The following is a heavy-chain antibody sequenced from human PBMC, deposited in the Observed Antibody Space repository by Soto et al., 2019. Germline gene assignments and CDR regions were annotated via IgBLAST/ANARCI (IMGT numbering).Heavy chain of an antibody. CDR2: INHSGST. Sequence: QVQLQQWGAGLLKPSETLSLTCAVYGGSFSGYYWSWIRQPPGKGLEWIGEINHSGSTNYNPSLTSRVTISVDTSKNQFSLKLSSVTAADTAVYYCARGRLYYDILTGYPTKNWFDPWGQGTLVTVSS. V-gene: IGHV4-34*01. J-gene: IGHJ5*02. CDR1: GGSFSGYY. D-gene: IGHD3-9*01. CDR3: ARGRLYYDILTGYPTKNWFDP.